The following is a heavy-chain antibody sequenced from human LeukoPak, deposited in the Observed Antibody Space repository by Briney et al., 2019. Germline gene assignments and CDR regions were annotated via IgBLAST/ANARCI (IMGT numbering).Heavy chain of an antibody. Sequence: GGSLRLSCAASGFTFSSYAMHWVRQAPGKGLEYVPAISSNGGSTSYASSVKARFTISRDNSKNTLYLQMGSLRAEDMAVYYCAKEWAAVAGAFDIWGQGTMVTVSS. V-gene: IGHV3-64*01. D-gene: IGHD6-19*01. CDR1: GFTFSSYA. CDR2: ISSNGGST. CDR3: AKEWAAVAGAFDI. J-gene: IGHJ3*02.